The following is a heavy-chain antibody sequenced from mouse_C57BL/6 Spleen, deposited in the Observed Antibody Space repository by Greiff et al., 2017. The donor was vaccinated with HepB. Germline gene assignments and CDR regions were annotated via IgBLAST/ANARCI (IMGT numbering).Heavy chain of an antibody. V-gene: IGHV1-85*01. J-gene: IGHJ4*01. CDR1: GYTFTSYD. D-gene: IGHD2-1*01. Sequence: VQLQQSGPELVKPGASVKLSCKASGYTFTSYDINWVKQRPGQGLEWIGWIYPRDGSTKYNEKFKGKATLTVDTSSSTAYMELHSLTSEDSAVYFCARENRIYYGNPHAMDYWGQGTSVTVSS. CDR3: ARENRIYYGNPHAMDY. CDR2: IYPRDGST.